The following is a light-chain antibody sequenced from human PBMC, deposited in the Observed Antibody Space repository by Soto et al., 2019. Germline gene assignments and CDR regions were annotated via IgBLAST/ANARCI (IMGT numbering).Light chain of an antibody. J-gene: IGKJ4*01. Sequence: EIVMTQSPATLSVSPGERATLSCRASQSVSSNLAWYQQKPGQAPGLLIYGASTRATGIPARFSGSGSGTEFTLTISSLQSEDFAVYYCQQYNNWPPGITFGGGTKVEIK. CDR2: GAS. V-gene: IGKV3-15*01. CDR3: QQYNNWPPGIT. CDR1: QSVSSN.